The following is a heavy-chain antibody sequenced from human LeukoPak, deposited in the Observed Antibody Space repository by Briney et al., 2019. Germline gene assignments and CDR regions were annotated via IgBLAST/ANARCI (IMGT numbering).Heavy chain of an antibody. CDR3: SRDGSGEWPIGY. CDR1: GFFFSDYY. D-gene: IGHD3-10*01. CDR2: ISGSGTIT. Sequence: PGGSLRLSCAASGFFFSDYYMSWFRQTPGKGLECVSYISGSGTITYYADSVKGRFTISRDNDKNSAFLLMNSLRVEDTGVYYCSRDGSGEWPIGYWGQGTLVTVSS. V-gene: IGHV3-11*04. J-gene: IGHJ4*02.